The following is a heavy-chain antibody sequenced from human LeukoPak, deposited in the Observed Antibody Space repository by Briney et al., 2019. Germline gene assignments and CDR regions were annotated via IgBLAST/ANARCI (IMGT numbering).Heavy chain of an antibody. CDR3: ARDAVSTVTAGGIDY. V-gene: IGHV1-18*01. CDR1: GYTLTELS. D-gene: IGHD2-21*02. CDR2: ISAYSGNT. Sequence: ASVKVSCKVSGYTLTELSMHWVRQAPGQGLEWMAWISAYSGNTKYAQKIQGRVTMTTDTSTSTAYMELRSLRSDDTAVYYCARDAVSTVTAGGIDYWGQGTLVTVSS. J-gene: IGHJ4*02.